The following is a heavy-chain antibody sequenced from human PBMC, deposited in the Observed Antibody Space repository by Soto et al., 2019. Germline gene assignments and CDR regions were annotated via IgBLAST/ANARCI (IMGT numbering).Heavy chain of an antibody. Sequence: ASVKVSCKASGYTFTGYYMHWVRQAPGQGLEWMGWINPNSGGTNYAQKFQGWVTMTRDTSISTVYMELSRLRSDDTAVYYCARGLLAEDGMDVWGQGTTVTVSS. J-gene: IGHJ6*02. CDR1: GYTFTGYY. D-gene: IGHD3-3*02. CDR3: ARGLLAEDGMDV. CDR2: INPNSGGT. V-gene: IGHV1-2*04.